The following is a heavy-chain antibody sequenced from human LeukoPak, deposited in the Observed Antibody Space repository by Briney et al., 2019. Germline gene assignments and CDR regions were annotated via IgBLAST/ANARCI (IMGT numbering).Heavy chain of an antibody. J-gene: IGHJ6*02. CDR2: ISAYNGNT. CDR1: GYTFTSYG. Sequence: GASVKVSCKASGYTFTSYGISWVRQAPGQGLEWMGWISAYNGNTNSAQKLQGRVTMTTDTSTSTAYMELRSLRSDDTAVYYCARDWPGVESSTSNYYYYGMDVWGQGTTVTVSS. D-gene: IGHD2-2*01. CDR3: ARDWPGVESSTSNYYYYGMDV. V-gene: IGHV1-18*01.